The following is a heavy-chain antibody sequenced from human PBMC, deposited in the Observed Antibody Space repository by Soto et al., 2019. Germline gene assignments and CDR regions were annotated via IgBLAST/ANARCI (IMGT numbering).Heavy chain of an antibody. J-gene: IGHJ6*02. D-gene: IGHD5-18*01. CDR1: GGTFSTYA. V-gene: IGHV1-69*01. Sequence: QVQLVQSGAEVKKPGSSVKVSCKASGGTFSTYAISWVRQVPGQGLEWMGGIVPLFGTAKYAQRFQGRLTITAAESTTTAYVGLSSLRLEDTAVYYCARTPGYGYGEPSSSSYGMDVWGQGTTVTVSS. CDR3: ARTPGYGYGEPSSSSYGMDV. CDR2: IVPLFGTA.